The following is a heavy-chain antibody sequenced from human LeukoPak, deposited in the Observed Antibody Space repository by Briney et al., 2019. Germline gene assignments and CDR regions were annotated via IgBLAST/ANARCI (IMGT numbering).Heavy chain of an antibody. CDR3: AKDLERPMVRGVIGENY. CDR2: ISGSGGST. CDR1: GFTFSSYA. Sequence: GGSLRLSCAASGFTFSSYAMSWVRQAPGKGLEWVSAISGSGGSTYYADSVKGRFTISRDNSKNTLYLQMNSLRAEDTAVYYCAKDLERPMVRGVIGENYWGQGTLITVSS. J-gene: IGHJ4*02. D-gene: IGHD3-10*01. V-gene: IGHV3-23*01.